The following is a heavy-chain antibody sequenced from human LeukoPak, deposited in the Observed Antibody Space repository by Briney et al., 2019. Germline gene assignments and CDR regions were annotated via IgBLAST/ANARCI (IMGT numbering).Heavy chain of an antibody. CDR1: GGSISSYY. D-gene: IGHD2/OR15-2a*01. CDR2: IYYSEST. Sequence: SETLSLTCTVSGGSISSYYWSWIRRPPGKGLEWIGYIYYSESTNYNPSLKSRVTISLDTSKNQFSLKLSSVTAADTAVYYCAGHHPRNTVDFWGQGTLVTVSS. CDR3: AGHHPRNTVDF. J-gene: IGHJ4*02. V-gene: IGHV4-59*08.